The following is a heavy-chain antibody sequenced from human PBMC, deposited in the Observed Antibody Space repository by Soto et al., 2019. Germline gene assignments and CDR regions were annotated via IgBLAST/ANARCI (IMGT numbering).Heavy chain of an antibody. Sequence: SETLSLTCAVSGGSISRGGYSWSWIRQPRGKGLECIGYIYHSGSTYYNPSLKSRVTISVDTSKNQFSLKLSSVTAADTAVYYCAREGSGDFWSGYYGTRPIIDYWGQGTLVTVSS. CDR3: AREGSGDFWSGYYGTRPIIDY. V-gene: IGHV4-30-2*05. J-gene: IGHJ4*02. D-gene: IGHD3-3*01. CDR2: IYHSGST. CDR1: GGSISRGGYS.